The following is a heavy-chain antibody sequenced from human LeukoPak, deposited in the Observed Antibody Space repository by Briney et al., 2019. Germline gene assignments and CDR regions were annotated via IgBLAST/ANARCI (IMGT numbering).Heavy chain of an antibody. CDR3: ARDGGLESLKGYDFWSGYSPGAFDI. CDR2: IYYSGST. D-gene: IGHD3-3*01. V-gene: IGHV4-59*01. Sequence: PSETLSLTCTVSGGSISSYYWSWIRQPPGKGLEWIGYIYYSGSTNYNPSLKSRVTISVDTSKNQFSLKLSSVTAADTAGDYCARDGGLESLKGYDFWSGYSPGAFDIWGQGTMVTVSS. J-gene: IGHJ3*02. CDR1: GGSISSYY.